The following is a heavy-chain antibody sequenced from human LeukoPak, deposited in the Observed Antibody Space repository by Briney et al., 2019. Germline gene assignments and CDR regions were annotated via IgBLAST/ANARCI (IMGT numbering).Heavy chain of an antibody. D-gene: IGHD5-18*01. J-gene: IGHJ6*03. CDR3: ARQQLWDYYYYMDV. CDR1: GGSISNYY. Sequence: PSETLSLTCTVSGGSISNYYWSWIRQPPGKGLEWSGYIYYSGSTNYNPSLKRRVTISVDTSKNQFSLKRSSVTAADTAVYYCARQQLWDYYYYMDVWGKGTTVTVSS. V-gene: IGHV4-59*01. CDR2: IYYSGST.